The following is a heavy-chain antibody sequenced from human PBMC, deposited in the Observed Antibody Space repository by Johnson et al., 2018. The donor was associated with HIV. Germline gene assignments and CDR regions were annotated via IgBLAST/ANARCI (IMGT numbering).Heavy chain of an antibody. Sequence: EVQLVESGGGLVQPGGSLRLSCAASGFSFSSYGVHWVRQAPGKGLEYVSSISSNGGSTYYANSVTGRFTISRDNSKNTMYLQMGSLRAEDTAVYYCARDGMAATKANIWGQGTMVTVSS. J-gene: IGHJ3*02. D-gene: IGHD1-14*01. V-gene: IGHV3-64*01. CDR1: GFSFSSYG. CDR2: ISSNGGST. CDR3: ARDGMAATKANI.